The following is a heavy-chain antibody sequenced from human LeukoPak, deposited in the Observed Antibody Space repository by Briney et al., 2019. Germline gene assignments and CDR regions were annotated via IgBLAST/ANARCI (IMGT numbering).Heavy chain of an antibody. V-gene: IGHV3-33*01. CDR3: AREARSSSWYFKY. CDR2: IWYDGSNK. CDR1: GFTFSSYG. D-gene: IGHD6-13*01. J-gene: IGHJ4*02. Sequence: PGGSLRLSCAASGFTFSSYGMHWVRQAPGKGLEWVAVIWYDGSNKYYADSVKGRFTISRDNSKNTLYLQMNSLRAEDTAVYYCAREARSSSWYFKYWGQGTPVTVSS.